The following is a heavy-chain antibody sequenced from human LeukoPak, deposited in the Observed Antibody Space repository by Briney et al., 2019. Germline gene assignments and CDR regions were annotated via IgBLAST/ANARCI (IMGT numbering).Heavy chain of an antibody. CDR3: ARAHYYGSGSHDY. CDR2: INHSGST. Sequence: SETLSLTCAVYGGSFSGYYWSWIRQPPGKGLEWIGEINHSGSTNYNPSLNRRVIISVDTSKNQFSLKLSSVTAADTAVYYCARAHYYGSGSHDYWSQGTLVTVSS. D-gene: IGHD3-10*01. V-gene: IGHV4-34*01. J-gene: IGHJ4*02. CDR1: GGSFSGYY.